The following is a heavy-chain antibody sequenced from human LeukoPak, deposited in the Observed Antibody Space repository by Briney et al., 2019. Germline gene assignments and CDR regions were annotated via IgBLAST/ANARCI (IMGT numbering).Heavy chain of an antibody. CDR3: ARELDDYGDYWFDY. Sequence: ASVKVSCKASGYTFTAYYMHWVRQAPGQGLEWMGWINPNSGGTNYAQKFQGRVTMTRDTSISTAYMELSRLRSDDTAVYYCARELDDYGDYWFDYWGQGTLVTVSS. CDR2: INPNSGGT. D-gene: IGHD4-17*01. J-gene: IGHJ4*02. CDR1: GYTFTAYY. V-gene: IGHV1-2*02.